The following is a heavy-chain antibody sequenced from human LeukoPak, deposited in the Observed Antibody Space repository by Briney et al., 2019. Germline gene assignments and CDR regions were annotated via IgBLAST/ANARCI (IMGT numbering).Heavy chain of an antibody. D-gene: IGHD5-24*01. V-gene: IGHV3-30*18. CDR1: GFTFSSYG. J-gene: IGHJ4*02. CDR2: ISYDGSNK. Sequence: AGGSLRLSCAASGFTFSSYGMHWVRQAPGKGLEWVAVISYDGSNKYYADSVKGRFTISRDNSKNTLYLQMNSLRAEDTAVYYCAKDLEGWEMATYFDYWGQGTLVTVSS. CDR3: AKDLEGWEMATYFDY.